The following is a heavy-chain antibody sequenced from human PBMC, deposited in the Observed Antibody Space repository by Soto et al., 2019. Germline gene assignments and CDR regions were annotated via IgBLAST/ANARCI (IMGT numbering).Heavy chain of an antibody. J-gene: IGHJ5*02. CDR3: TTGEFVFLSGYPNYFDR. CDR1: EMPFINAW. CDR2: IKNKLDERTT. D-gene: IGHD3-3*01. Sequence: PGGSLRLSCTVSEMPFINAWMNCVRQTPGQVPEWVGRIKNKLDERTTDYAAPVKGRFNISRDDSRNTRCLQMNSLRTEYTAVYYCTTGEFVFLSGYPNYFDRWGRQTRVTVSS. V-gene: IGHV3-15*05.